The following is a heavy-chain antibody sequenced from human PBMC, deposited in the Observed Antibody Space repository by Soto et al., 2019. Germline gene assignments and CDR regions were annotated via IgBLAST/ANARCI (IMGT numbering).Heavy chain of an antibody. Sequence: PXGSLRLSCAASGFTSSTYALNWVRQAPGKGLDWVSTISESGHHTYYADSLKGRFTISRDKSKNTLSLQMNSLTAEDTAVYYCAKTDGCGGGSCYTGTYYYFDVWGRGTLVTVSS. CDR3: AKTDGCGGGSCYTGTYYYFDV. V-gene: IGHV3-23*01. CDR2: ISESGHHT. D-gene: IGHD2-15*01. J-gene: IGHJ2*01. CDR1: GFTSSTYA.